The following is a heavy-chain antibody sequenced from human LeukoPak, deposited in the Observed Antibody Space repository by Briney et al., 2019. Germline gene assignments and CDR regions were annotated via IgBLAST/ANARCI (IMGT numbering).Heavy chain of an antibody. CDR2: ISYDGNKK. J-gene: IGHJ4*02. CDR1: GLTFRTYA. CDR3: ARGARKGDDYGGFDY. Sequence: PGGSLRLSCEASGLTFRTYAMHWVRQAPGKGLEWVAVISYDGNKKQYADSVKGRFTISRDNSKNTLYLQMNSLRAEDTAVYYCARGARKGDDYGGFDYWGQGTLVTVSS. D-gene: IGHD4-23*01. V-gene: IGHV3-30*04.